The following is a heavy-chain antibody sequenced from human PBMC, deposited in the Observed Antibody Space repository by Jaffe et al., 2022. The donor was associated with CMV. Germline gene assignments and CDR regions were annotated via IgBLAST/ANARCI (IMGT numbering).Heavy chain of an antibody. J-gene: IGHJ3*01. D-gene: IGHD2-15*01. V-gene: IGHV1-2*02. CDR1: GYTFTLHY. CDR2: LNPNNGVT. Sequence: QVQLVQSGADVKKPGASVKVSCKTSGYTFTLHYVHWVRQAPGQGLEWMGWLNPNNGVTNYAPKFQGRVTMTSDTSISTTYMEMSSLRSDDTAVYYCAREFCSRGSCYAVFDFWGQGTMVAVSS. CDR3: AREFCSRGSCYAVFDF.